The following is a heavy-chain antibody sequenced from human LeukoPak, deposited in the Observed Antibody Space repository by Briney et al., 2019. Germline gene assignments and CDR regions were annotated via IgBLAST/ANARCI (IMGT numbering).Heavy chain of an antibody. CDR3: VRGSRILDYYYYMDV. V-gene: IGHV1-18*01. CDR1: GYTFTSYG. CDR2: ISAYNGNT. Sequence: ASVKVSCKASGYTFTSYGISWVRQAPGQGLEWMGWISAYNGNTNYAQKLQGRVTMTTDTSTSTAYMELRSLRSDDTAVYYCVRGSRILDYYYYMDVWGKGTTVTVSS. J-gene: IGHJ6*03. D-gene: IGHD2-15*01.